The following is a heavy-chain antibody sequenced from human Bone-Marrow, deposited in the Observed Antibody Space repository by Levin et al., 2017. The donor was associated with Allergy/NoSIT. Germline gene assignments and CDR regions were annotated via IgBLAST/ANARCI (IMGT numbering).Heavy chain of an antibody. CDR3: VKEYDDSSGYYGDS. CDR1: GFTFRSYA. J-gene: IGHJ4*02. Sequence: GGSLRLSCEASGFTFRSYAFSWVRQAPGKGLEWVSSISASGDIINYSDSVKGRVTVSRDNSKNTVDLQMDRLRVEDTAVYHCVKEYDDSSGYYGDSWGQGTLLIVSS. CDR2: ISASGDII. D-gene: IGHD6-19*01. V-gene: IGHV3-23*01.